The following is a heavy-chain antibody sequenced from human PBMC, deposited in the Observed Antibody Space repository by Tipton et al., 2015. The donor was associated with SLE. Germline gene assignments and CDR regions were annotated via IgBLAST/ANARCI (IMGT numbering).Heavy chain of an antibody. J-gene: IGHJ3*02. CDR2: IYYSGST. Sequence: LRLSCTVSGGSISSSSYYWGWIRQPPGKGLEWIGSIYYSGSTYYNPSLKSRVTISVDTSKNQFSLKLSSVTAADTAVYYCARLRLPGAFDIWGQGTMVTVSS. CDR1: GGSISSSSYY. CDR3: ARLRLPGAFDI. D-gene: IGHD1-1*01. V-gene: IGHV4-39*01.